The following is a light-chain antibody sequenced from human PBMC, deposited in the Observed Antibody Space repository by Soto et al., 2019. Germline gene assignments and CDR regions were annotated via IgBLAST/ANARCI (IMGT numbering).Light chain of an antibody. CDR3: QQYGASPC. V-gene: IGKV3-20*01. CDR1: QSVSSSY. CDR2: GAS. Sequence: DIVLTQSPGTLSLSPGERATLSCRASQSVSSSYLAWYQHKPGQAPRLLIYGASNRATGIPDRFSGSGSGTDFTLTINRLEPEDFAVYFCQQYGASPCFGQGTRLEIK. J-gene: IGKJ5*01.